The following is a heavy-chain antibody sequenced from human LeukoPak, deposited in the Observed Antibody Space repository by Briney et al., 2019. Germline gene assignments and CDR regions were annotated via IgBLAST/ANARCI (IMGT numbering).Heavy chain of an antibody. CDR1: GYSISSGYY. CDR2: IYHSGST. D-gene: IGHD3-3*01. CDR3: ARSYLPTYYDFWSGYYLTFGY. V-gene: IGHV4-38-2*01. J-gene: IGHJ4*02. Sequence: PSETLSLTCAVSGYSISSGYYWGWIRQPPGKGLEWIGSIYHSGSTYYNPSLKSRVTISVDTSKNQFSLKLSSVTAADTAVYYCARSYLPTYYDFWSGYYLTFGYWGQGTLVTVSS.